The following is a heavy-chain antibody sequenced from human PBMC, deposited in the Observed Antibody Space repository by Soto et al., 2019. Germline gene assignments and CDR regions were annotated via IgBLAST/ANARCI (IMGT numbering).Heavy chain of an antibody. D-gene: IGHD6-19*01. CDR2: IKSKTDGGTV. V-gene: IGHV3-15*01. CDR3: ATYIIGWS. Sequence: EVQLVESGGGLVKPGGSLRLSCAASGFSFNNAWMTWFRQAPGKGLEWVGRIKSKTDGGTVDYAASVKVRFSISRDESENTVYLQMNSLKTEDTGVYFCATYIIGWSWGQGTLVTVS. J-gene: IGHJ4*02. CDR1: GFSFNNAW.